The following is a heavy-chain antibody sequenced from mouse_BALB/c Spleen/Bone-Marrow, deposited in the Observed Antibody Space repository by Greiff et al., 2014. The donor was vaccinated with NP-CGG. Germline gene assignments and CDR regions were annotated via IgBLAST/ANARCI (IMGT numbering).Heavy chain of an antibody. D-gene: IGHD4-1*01. CDR2: IHYSGTT. V-gene: IGHV3-1*02. Sequence: DVHLVESGPDLVKPSQSLSLTCTATGYSITSDYSWHWIRQFPGNKLEWMGYIHYSGTTVYNPSLKSRISFTRDTSNNQFFLQLNSVTTEDTATYYCARFAGTPYTMDYWGQGTSVTVSS. J-gene: IGHJ4*01. CDR1: GYSITSDYS. CDR3: ARFAGTPYTMDY.